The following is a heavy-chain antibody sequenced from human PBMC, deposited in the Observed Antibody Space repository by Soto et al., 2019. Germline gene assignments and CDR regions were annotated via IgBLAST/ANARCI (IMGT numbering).Heavy chain of an antibody. CDR1: GDSVSSNSAA. CDR3: ARAGSITIFGVAKRPGMDV. CDR2: TYYRSKWYN. V-gene: IGHV6-1*01. Sequence: SQTLSLTCAISGDSVSSNSAAWNWIRQSPSRGLEWLGRTYYRSKWYNDYAVSVKSRITINPDTSKNQFSLQLNSVTPEDTAVYYCARAGSITIFGVAKRPGMDVWGQGTTVTVSS. J-gene: IGHJ6*02. D-gene: IGHD3-3*01.